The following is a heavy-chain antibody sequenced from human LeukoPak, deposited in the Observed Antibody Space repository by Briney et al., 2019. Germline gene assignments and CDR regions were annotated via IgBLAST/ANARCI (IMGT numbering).Heavy chain of an antibody. CDR3: ARERGYCGGNSCFYFDY. J-gene: IGHJ4*01. D-gene: IGHD2-15*01. Sequence: GGSLRLSCAASGFTFSSYAMHWVRQAPGKGLEWVAVISYDGSNKYYADSVKGRFTISRDNSKNTLYLQMNSLRAEDTAVYYCARERGYCGGNSCFYFDYWGHGTLVTVSS. CDR1: GFTFSSYA. CDR2: ISYDGSNK. V-gene: IGHV3-30-3*01.